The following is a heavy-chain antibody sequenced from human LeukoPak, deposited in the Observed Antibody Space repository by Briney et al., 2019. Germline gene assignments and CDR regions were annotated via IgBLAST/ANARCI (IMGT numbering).Heavy chain of an antibody. CDR2: ISYSGST. CDR3: ASVVVINDAFDI. V-gene: IGHV4-4*02. Sequence: SETLSLTCGVSGGSITSGNWWSWVRQPPGKGLEWIGEISYSGSTYYNPSLKSRVTISLDKSSNQFSLNLNSVTAADTAVYYCASVVVINDAFDIWGQGTMVTVSS. D-gene: IGHD3-22*01. CDR1: GGSITSGNW. J-gene: IGHJ3*02.